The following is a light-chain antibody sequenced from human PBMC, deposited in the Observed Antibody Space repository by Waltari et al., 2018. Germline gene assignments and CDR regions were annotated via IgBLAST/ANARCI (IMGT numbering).Light chain of an antibody. J-gene: IGKJ3*01. Sequence: DIQMTQSPSSLSASVGDSVTITCRASEGIGNYVAWYQQKPGTVPKLLIYTASTLQAGVPSRFSGSGFAADFTLTISSLQPEDAATYYCQNYNSAPFTFGPGTRVDIK. CDR3: QNYNSAPFT. CDR2: TAS. CDR1: EGIGNY. V-gene: IGKV1-27*01.